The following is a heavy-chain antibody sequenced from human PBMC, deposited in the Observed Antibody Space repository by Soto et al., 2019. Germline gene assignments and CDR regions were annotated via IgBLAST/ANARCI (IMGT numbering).Heavy chain of an antibody. Sequence: AAVKVSCKASGHTFTSYGISWVRQAPGQGLEWMGWISAYNGNTNYAQKLQGRVTMTTDTSTSTAYMELRSLRSDDTAVYYCAREWGSSSWYGPLYYYYYGMDVWGQGTTVTVSS. CDR1: GHTFTSYG. J-gene: IGHJ6*02. CDR3: AREWGSSSWYGPLYYYYYGMDV. D-gene: IGHD6-13*01. V-gene: IGHV1-18*01. CDR2: ISAYNGNT.